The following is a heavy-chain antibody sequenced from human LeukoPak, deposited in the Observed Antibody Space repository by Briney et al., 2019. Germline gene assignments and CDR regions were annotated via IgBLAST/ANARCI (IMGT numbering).Heavy chain of an antibody. D-gene: IGHD2-15*01. CDR2: IKEDGSEK. V-gene: IGHV3-7*01. Sequence: QPGGSLRLSCAASGFTFNSFWMTWVRQAPGKGLEWVANIKEDGSEKYYVDSVKGRFTISRVNAKYSLYLQFNSLRAEDTAVYYCTRDTGCSGGTCYSFYDYWGQGTLVTVSS. CDR3: TRDTGCSGGTCYSFYDY. J-gene: IGHJ4*02. CDR1: GFTFNSFW.